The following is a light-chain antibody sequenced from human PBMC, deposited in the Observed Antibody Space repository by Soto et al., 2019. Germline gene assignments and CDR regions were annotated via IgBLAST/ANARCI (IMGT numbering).Light chain of an antibody. J-gene: IGLJ2*01. V-gene: IGLV2-14*01. CDR2: DVS. CDR3: SSYTSSSTVV. Sequence: QSALTQPASVSGSPGQSITISCTGTSSDVGGYNYVSWYQQHPGKAPKLMIYDVSNRPSGVSNRFSGSKSGNTASLTISGHQAEDEADYYFSSYTSSSTVVFGGGTKLTVL. CDR1: SSDVGGYNY.